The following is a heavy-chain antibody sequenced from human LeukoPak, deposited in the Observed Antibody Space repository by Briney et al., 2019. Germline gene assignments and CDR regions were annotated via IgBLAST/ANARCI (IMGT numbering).Heavy chain of an antibody. CDR2: ISWNSGSI. Sequence: GGSLRLSCAASGFTFDDYAMHWVRQAPGKGLEWVSGISWNSGSIGYADSVKGRFTISRDNAKNSLYLQMNSLRAEDMALYYCAKDWGSYYDSSGYYFDYWGQGTLVTVSS. CDR3: AKDWGSYYDSSGYYFDY. CDR1: GFTFDDYA. D-gene: IGHD3-22*01. J-gene: IGHJ4*02. V-gene: IGHV3-9*03.